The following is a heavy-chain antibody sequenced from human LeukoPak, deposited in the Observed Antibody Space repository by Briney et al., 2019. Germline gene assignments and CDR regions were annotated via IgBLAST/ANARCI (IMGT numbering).Heavy chain of an antibody. CDR3: ARAPYSSGFYFFDP. Sequence: SEALSLSCTVSGGSISSYYRSWIRQPPGQGLESIGYVSCSGSTTYNPSLKSRVTISVDTSKNQFSLKLSSVTAADTAVYYCARAPYSSGFYFFDPWGQGTLVTVSS. CDR2: VSCSGST. D-gene: IGHD3-22*01. CDR1: GGSISSYY. V-gene: IGHV4-59*01. J-gene: IGHJ5*02.